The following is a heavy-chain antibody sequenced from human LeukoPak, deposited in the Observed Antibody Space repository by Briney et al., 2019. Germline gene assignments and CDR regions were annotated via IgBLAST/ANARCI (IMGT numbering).Heavy chain of an antibody. CDR3: ARRAEGDY. CDR2: IIPIFGTA. V-gene: IGHV1-69*05. CDR1: GGTFSSYA. J-gene: IGHJ4*02. Sequence: SVKVSCKASGGTFSSYAISWVRQAPGQGLEWMGGIIPIFGTANYAQKLQGRVTMTTDTSTSTAYMELRSLRSDDTAVYYCARRAEGDYWGQGTLVTVSS.